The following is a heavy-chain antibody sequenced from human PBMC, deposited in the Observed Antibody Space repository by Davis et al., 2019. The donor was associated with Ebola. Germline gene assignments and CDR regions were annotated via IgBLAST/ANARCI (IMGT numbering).Heavy chain of an antibody. CDR1: GVSISRHY. V-gene: IGHV4-59*03. D-gene: IGHD3-10*01. CDR2: IYYTGSA. J-gene: IGHJ4*02. Sequence: PSETLSLTCTVSGVSISRHYWSWIRQPPGKRLEWFGSIYYTGSAYYNSSLASRATISVDTSKNQFSLKLTSVTAADTAMYYCSERGSSVWGQGTLVTVSP. CDR3: SERGSSV.